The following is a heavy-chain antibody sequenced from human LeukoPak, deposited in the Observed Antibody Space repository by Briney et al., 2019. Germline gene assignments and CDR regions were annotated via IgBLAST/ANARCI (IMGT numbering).Heavy chain of an antibody. J-gene: IGHJ5*02. Sequence: GGSLRLSCAASAFTFTSYAMSWVRQAPGKGLEWVSTISGSGGGTHYADSVKGRFAISRDNSKNTLYLQMNSLRAEDTAVYYCAKVGTTYYYDSSGTWGQGTLVTVSS. D-gene: IGHD3-22*01. CDR3: AKVGTTYYYDSSGT. CDR1: AFTFTSYA. CDR2: ISGSGGGT. V-gene: IGHV3-23*01.